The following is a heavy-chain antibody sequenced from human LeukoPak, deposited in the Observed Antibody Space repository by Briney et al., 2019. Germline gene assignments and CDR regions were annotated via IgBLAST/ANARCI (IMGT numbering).Heavy chain of an antibody. D-gene: IGHD2-2*02. Sequence: SVKVSCKASGGTFSSYAISWVRQAPGQGLAWMGGIIPIFGTANYAQKFQGRVTITTDESTSTAYMELSSLRSEDTAVYYCARVKVPAAIDYYYYMDVWGKGTTVTVSS. CDR3: ARVKVPAAIDYYYYMDV. V-gene: IGHV1-69*05. CDR1: GGTFSSYA. J-gene: IGHJ6*03. CDR2: IIPIFGTA.